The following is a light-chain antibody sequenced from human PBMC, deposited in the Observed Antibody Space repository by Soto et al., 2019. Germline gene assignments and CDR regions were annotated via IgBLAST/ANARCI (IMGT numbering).Light chain of an antibody. CDR2: GNN. CDR1: SSTIGARYD. V-gene: IGLV1-40*01. CDR3: QSYDSSLRRL. J-gene: IGLJ2*01. Sequence: QSVLTQPPSVSGAAGQRVTISCTWSSSTIGARYDVHWYQQLPGTAPKLLIYGNNNRPSGVPDRFSGSKSGTSASLAITGLQAEDEADYYCQSYDSSLRRLFGGGTQLTVL.